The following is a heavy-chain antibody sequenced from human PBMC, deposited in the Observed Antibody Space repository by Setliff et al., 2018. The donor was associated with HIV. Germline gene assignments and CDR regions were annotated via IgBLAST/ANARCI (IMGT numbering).Heavy chain of an antibody. V-gene: IGHV3-23*01. Sequence: LRLSCAASGFTFSTYAMAWVRQAPGKGLEWVSTISSGGDTYYGDSVKGRFTISRDNSRDTLYLQVNKLRAEDTAVYYCALSGANLFDPWGQGILVTVSS. CDR3: ALSGANLFDP. CDR2: ISSGGDT. D-gene: IGHD5-12*01. J-gene: IGHJ5*02. CDR1: GFTFSTYA.